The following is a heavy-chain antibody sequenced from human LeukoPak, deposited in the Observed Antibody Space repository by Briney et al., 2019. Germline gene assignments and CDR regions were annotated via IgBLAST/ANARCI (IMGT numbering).Heavy chain of an antibody. CDR1: GYTFTGCY. D-gene: IGHD2-2*02. J-gene: IGHJ6*03. V-gene: IGHV1-2*02. Sequence: ASVKVSCKASGYTFTGCYMHWVRQAPGQGLEWMGWINPNSGGTNYAQKFQGRVTMTRDTSISTAYMELSRLRSDDTAVHYCARAYCSSTSCYSYYYYMDVWGKGTTVTVSS. CDR3: ARAYCSSTSCYSYYYYMDV. CDR2: INPNSGGT.